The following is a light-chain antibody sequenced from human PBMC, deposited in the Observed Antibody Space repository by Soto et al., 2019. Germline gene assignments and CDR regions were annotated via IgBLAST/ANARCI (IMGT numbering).Light chain of an antibody. CDR2: LGS. V-gene: IGKV2-28*01. CDR1: QSLLHSNGYNY. J-gene: IGKJ5*01. CDR3: MQALQTPLTT. Sequence: DIVLTQSPLSLPVTPGEPASISCRSSQSLLHSNGYNYVDGYLQKPGQSPQLLIYLGSDRASGVPDRFSGSGSGTDFTLTISRVEAEDVGGYYCMQALQTPLTTLGQGTRLEI.